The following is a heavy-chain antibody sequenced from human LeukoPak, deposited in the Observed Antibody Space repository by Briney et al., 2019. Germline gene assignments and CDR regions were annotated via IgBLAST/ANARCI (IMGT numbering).Heavy chain of an antibody. CDR2: IYSGGTT. Sequence: GGSLRLSCAASGFTVTTNYMNWGRQAPGKGLEWVAVIYSGGTTYYADSVKGRFTISRDNSKNTLYLQMNTLRAEDTAVYYCAMGSGYLFDYWGQGTLVTVSS. J-gene: IGHJ4*02. CDR1: GFTVTTNY. V-gene: IGHV3-53*01. D-gene: IGHD3-3*01. CDR3: AMGSGYLFDY.